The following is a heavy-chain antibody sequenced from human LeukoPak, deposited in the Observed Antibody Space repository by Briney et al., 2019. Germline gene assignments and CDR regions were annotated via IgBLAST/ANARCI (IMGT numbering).Heavy chain of an antibody. CDR2: ITGGGDST. D-gene: IGHD6-13*01. J-gene: IGHJ4*02. V-gene: IGHV3-23*01. CDR3: AKGSAGSRPYYFNY. CDR1: EFTFSSFA. Sequence: GGSLRLSCAASEFTFSSFAMIWVRQAPGEGLEWVSAITGGGDSTYHADSVKGRFTISRDNSKSTLYLQMNSLRVEDTAVYYCAKGSAGSRPYYFNYWGQGTLVTVSS.